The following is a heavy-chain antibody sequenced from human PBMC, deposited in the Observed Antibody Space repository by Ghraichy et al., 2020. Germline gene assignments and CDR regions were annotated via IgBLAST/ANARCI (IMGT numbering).Heavy chain of an antibody. CDR3: VRERRVGPVDY. D-gene: IGHD1-26*01. V-gene: IGHV4-34*01. J-gene: IGHJ4*02. CDR2: INHSGST. Sequence: SETLSLTCAVYGGSFSGYYWSWIRQPPGKGLEWIGEINHSGSTNYNPSLKSRVTISVDTSKNQFSLKLSSVTAADTAVYYCVRERRVGPVDYWGQGTLVTVSS. CDR1: GGSFSGYY.